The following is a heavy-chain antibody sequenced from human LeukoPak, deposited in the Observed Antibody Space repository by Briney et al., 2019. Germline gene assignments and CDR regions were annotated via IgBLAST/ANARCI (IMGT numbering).Heavy chain of an antibody. J-gene: IGHJ4*02. D-gene: IGHD5-24*01. CDR1: GGTFSSYA. Sequence: GASVKVSCKASGGTFSSYAISWVRQAPGQGLEWMGGIIPIFGTANYAQKFQGRVTITADESTSTAYMELSSLRSEDTAVYYCVRSVEMATITGSDYWGQGTLVTVSS. CDR2: IIPIFGTA. CDR3: VRSVEMATITGSDY. V-gene: IGHV1-69*13.